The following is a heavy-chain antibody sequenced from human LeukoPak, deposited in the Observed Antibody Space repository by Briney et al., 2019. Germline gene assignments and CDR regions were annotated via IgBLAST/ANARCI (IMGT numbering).Heavy chain of an antibody. Sequence: GGSLRLSCAASGFTFASYSMNWVRQAPGKGLEWVSSISGDSTYTYNAGSVKGRFTISRDNAQASLYLQMISLRADDTAVYYCARVSGRLERRSDLDYWGQGTLVIVSS. V-gene: IGHV3-21*01. CDR1: GFTFASYS. CDR2: ISGDSTYT. CDR3: ARVSGRLERRSDLDY. D-gene: IGHD1-1*01. J-gene: IGHJ4*02.